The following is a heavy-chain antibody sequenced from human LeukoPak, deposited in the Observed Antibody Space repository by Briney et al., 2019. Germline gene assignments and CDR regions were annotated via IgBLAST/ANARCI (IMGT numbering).Heavy chain of an antibody. CDR3: ARDFDSIAWGADF. CDR2: ISSSSSYI. V-gene: IGHV3-21*04. Sequence: PGGSLRLSCAASGFTFSSYSMNWVRQAPGKGLEWVSSISSSSSYIYYADSVKGRFTISRDNDKNSLYLQMNSLRVEDTAVYYCARDFDSIAWGADFWGQGTLVTVSS. J-gene: IGHJ4*02. D-gene: IGHD3-22*01. CDR1: GFTFSSYS.